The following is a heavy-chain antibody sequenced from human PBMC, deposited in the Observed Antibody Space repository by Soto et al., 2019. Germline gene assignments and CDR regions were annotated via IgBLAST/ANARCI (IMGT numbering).Heavy chain of an antibody. Sequence: GGSLRLSCAASGFTFSSYSMNWVRQAPGKGLEWVSYISSSSSTIYYAGSVKGRVTISRDNSKNSLYLQMNSLRAEDTAVYYGARVSVGASYGMDVWGQGTTVTVSS. CDR3: ARVSVGASYGMDV. J-gene: IGHJ6*02. CDR1: GFTFSSYS. D-gene: IGHD1-26*01. V-gene: IGHV3-48*04. CDR2: ISSSSSTI.